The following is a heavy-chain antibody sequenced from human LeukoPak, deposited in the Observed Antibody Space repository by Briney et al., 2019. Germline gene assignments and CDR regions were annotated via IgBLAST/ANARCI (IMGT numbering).Heavy chain of an antibody. CDR3: ARDSVGATNYFDY. CDR2: ISYDGSNK. J-gene: IGHJ4*02. V-gene: IGHV3-30-3*01. D-gene: IGHD1-26*01. CDR1: GYTFTSYA. Sequence: SCKASGYTFTSYAMHWVRQAPGKGLEWVAVISYDGSNKYYADSVKGRFTISRDNSKNTLYLQMNSLRAEDTAVYYCARDSVGATNYFDYWGQGTLVTVSS.